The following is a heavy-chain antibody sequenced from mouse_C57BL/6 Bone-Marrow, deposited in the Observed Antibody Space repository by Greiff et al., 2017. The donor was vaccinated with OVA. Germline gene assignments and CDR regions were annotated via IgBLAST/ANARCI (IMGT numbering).Heavy chain of an antibody. Sequence: VQLQQSGAELVKPGASVKMSCKASGYTFTSYWITWVKQRPGQGLEWIGDIYPGSGSTNYNEKFKSKATLTVDTSSSTAYMQLSSLTSGDSAVYYCASSSLAWFAYWGQGTLVTVSA. D-gene: IGHD6-1*01. V-gene: IGHV1-55*01. CDR2: IYPGSGST. J-gene: IGHJ3*01. CDR1: GYTFTSYW. CDR3: ASSSLAWFAY.